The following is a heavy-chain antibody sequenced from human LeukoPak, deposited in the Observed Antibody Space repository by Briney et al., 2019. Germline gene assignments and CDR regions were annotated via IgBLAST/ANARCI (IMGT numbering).Heavy chain of an antibody. CDR3: ARDAADYVWGSYRPTHWFDP. J-gene: IGHJ5*02. CDR1: GYTFTSYG. D-gene: IGHD3-16*02. V-gene: IGHV1-18*01. CDR2: ISAYNGNT. Sequence: ASVKVSCKASGYTFTSYGISWVRQAPGQGLEWMGWISAYNGNTNYAQKLQGRVTMTTDTSTSTAYMELRSLRSDDTAVYYCARDAADYVWGSYRPTHWFDPWGQGTLVTASS.